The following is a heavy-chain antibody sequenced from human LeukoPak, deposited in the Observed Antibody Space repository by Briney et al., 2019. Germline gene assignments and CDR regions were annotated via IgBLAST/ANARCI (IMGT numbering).Heavy chain of an antibody. CDR3: ARGGGRYSGYDFDY. CDR2: INPNSGGA. V-gene: IGHV1-2*02. Sequence: ASVKVSCKASGYTFTGYYMHWVRQAPGQGLEWMGWINPNSGGANYAQKFQGRVTMTRDTSISTAYMELSRLRSDDTAVYYCARGGGRYSGYDFDYWGQGTLVTVSS. J-gene: IGHJ4*02. D-gene: IGHD5-12*01. CDR1: GYTFTGYY.